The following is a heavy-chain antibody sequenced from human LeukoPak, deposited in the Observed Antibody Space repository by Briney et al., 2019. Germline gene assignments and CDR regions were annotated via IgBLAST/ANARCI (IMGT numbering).Heavy chain of an antibody. J-gene: IGHJ4*02. D-gene: IGHD6-19*01. CDR1: GGSISSSSYY. Sequence: SETLSLTCTVSGGSISSSSYYWSWIRQPPGKGLEWIGSIYYSGSTYYNPSLKSRVTISVDTSKNQLSLKLSSMTAADTAVYYCARQWLVSPLFDYWGQGTLVTVSS. V-gene: IGHV4-39*01. CDR2: IYYSGST. CDR3: ARQWLVSPLFDY.